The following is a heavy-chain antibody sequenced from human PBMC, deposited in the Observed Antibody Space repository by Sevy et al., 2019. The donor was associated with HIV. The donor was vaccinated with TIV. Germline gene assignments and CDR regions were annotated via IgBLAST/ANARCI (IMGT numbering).Heavy chain of an antibody. CDR1: GFTFSSYA. J-gene: IGHJ4*02. Sequence: GGSLRLSCEASGFTFSSYAMSWFRQAPGKGREWVSAIGDRGGRTYYADSVKGRFTISRDNYKNTLYLQMNTLRVEDTAVYYCAKERSESYSGHWGQGTLVTVSS. CDR2: IGDRGGRT. CDR3: AKERSESYSGH. D-gene: IGHD1-26*01. V-gene: IGHV3-23*01.